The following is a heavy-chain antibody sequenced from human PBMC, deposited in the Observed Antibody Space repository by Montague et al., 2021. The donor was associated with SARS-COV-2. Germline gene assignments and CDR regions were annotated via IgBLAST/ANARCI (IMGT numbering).Heavy chain of an antibody. CDR2: VKHPGGT. CDR3: GRVILSATSNPFNC. V-gene: IGHV4-34*01. CDR1: GGSFTGYS. D-gene: IGHD2-15*01. J-gene: IGHJ4*02. Sequence: SETRSLTCAVDGGSFTGYSWNWIRQPPGKGLEWIGEVKHPGGTNYNPPLKSRVTISVDTSKNQLSLNLRSVTAADTAVYFCGRVILSATSNPFNCWGPGTLVTVSS.